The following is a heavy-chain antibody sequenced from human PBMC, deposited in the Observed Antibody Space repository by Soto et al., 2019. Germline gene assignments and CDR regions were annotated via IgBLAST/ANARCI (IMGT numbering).Heavy chain of an antibody. CDR3: ARGTGFWSGYQVYYYGMDV. D-gene: IGHD3-3*01. Sequence: QVQLVQSGAEVKKPGSSVKVSCKASGGTFSSYAISWVRQAPGQGLEWMGGIIPIFGTANYAQKFQGRVTITADESTSTAYMELSSLRSEDTAVYYCARGTGFWSGYQVYYYGMDVWGQGTTVTVSS. CDR2: IIPIFGTA. J-gene: IGHJ6*02. V-gene: IGHV1-69*12. CDR1: GGTFSSYA.